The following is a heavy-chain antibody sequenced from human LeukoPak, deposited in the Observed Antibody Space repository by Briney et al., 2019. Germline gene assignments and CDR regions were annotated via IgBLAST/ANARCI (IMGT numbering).Heavy chain of an antibody. CDR3: AKDHWDYYDSSGYYYFDY. D-gene: IGHD3-22*01. J-gene: IGHJ4*02. CDR2: ISGSGGST. CDR1: GFTFSSYA. Sequence: GGSLRLSCNASGFTFSSYAMHWVRQAPGKGLEWVSAISGSGGSTYYADSVKGRFTISRDNSKNTLYLQMNSLRAEDTAVYYCAKDHWDYYDSSGYYYFDYWGQGTLVTVSS. V-gene: IGHV3-23*01.